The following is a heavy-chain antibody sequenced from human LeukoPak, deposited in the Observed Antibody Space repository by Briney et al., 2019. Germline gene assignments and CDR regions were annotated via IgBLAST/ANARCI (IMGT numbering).Heavy chain of an antibody. CDR1: GGSFSGYY. J-gene: IGHJ4*02. CDR3: ARGPTWNYDFWKKQKPSVYYFDY. V-gene: IGHV4-34*01. D-gene: IGHD3-3*01. Sequence: LSETLSLTCAVYGGSFSGYYWSWIRQPPGKGLEWIGEINHSGSTNYNPSLKSRVTISVDTSKNQFSLKLSSVTAADTAVYYCARGPTWNYDFWKKQKPSVYYFDYWGQGTLVTVSS. CDR2: INHSGST.